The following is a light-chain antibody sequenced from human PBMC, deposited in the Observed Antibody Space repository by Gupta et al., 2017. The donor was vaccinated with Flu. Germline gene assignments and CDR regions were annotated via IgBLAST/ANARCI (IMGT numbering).Light chain of an antibody. V-gene: IGKV3-15*01. CDR3: QHYAKCPMT. CDR2: SAS. Sequence: ETVLTQSPGTLSVSPGERATLSCRASESLGSNLAWYQQKPGQAPRLLINSASTRATGIAARFSGSGSGTEFTLTISGLQSEDFAVYYCQHYAKCPMTFGQGTKVEIK. J-gene: IGKJ1*01. CDR1: ESLGSN.